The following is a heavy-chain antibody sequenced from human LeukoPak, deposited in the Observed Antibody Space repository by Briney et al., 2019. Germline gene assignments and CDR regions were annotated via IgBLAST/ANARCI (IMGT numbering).Heavy chain of an antibody. CDR1: GGTFSSYA. J-gene: IGHJ4*02. CDR2: IIPILGIA. D-gene: IGHD6-19*01. V-gene: IGHV1-69*04. Sequence: ASVKVSCKASGGTFSSYAISWVRQAPGQGIEWMGRIIPILGIANYAQKFQGRVTITADKSTSTAYMELSSLRSEDTAVYYCARDSYSSGWGDPDYWGQGTLVTVSS. CDR3: ARDSYSSGWGDPDY.